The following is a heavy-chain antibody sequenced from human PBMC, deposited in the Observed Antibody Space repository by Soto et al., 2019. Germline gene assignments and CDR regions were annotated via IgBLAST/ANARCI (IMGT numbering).Heavy chain of an antibody. Sequence: EVQLLESGGGLVQPGGSLRLSFAASGFTFKNFAMGWVRRAPGKGLEWVSAIGGTSGSTYYADSMKGRFTISRDNSKNTLYLQLNTLRGEDTATYYCAKRRGDGYFDLWGRGTLVTVSS. J-gene: IGHJ2*01. V-gene: IGHV3-23*01. D-gene: IGHD7-27*01. CDR3: AKRRGDGYFDL. CDR2: IGGTSGST. CDR1: GFTFKNFA.